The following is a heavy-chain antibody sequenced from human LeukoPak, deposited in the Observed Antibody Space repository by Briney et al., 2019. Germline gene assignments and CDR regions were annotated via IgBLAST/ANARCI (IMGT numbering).Heavy chain of an antibody. CDR1: GFTFSSYW. J-gene: IGHJ6*03. CDR2: IKQDGSEK. D-gene: IGHD3-22*01. CDR3: ARDRIWYYDSSGTKHYYMDV. Sequence: GGSPRLSCAASGFTFSSYWMSWVRQAPGKGLEWVANIKQDGSEKYYVDSVKGRFTISRDNAKNSLYLQMNSLRAEDTAVYYCARDRIWYYDSSGTKHYYMDVWGKGTTVTVSS. V-gene: IGHV3-7*01.